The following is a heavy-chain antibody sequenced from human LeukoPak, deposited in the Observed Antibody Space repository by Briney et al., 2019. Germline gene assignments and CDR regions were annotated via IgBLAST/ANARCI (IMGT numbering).Heavy chain of an antibody. J-gene: IGHJ4*02. CDR3: ARNTYYYDSSGYYHFDY. CDR2: INPSGGST. Sequence: ASVKVSCKASGYTFTSYYMHWVRQAPGQGLEWMGIINPSGGSTSYAQKFQGRVTMTRDMSTSTVYMELSSLRSEDTAVYYCARNTYYYDSSGYYHFDYWGQGTLVTVSS. D-gene: IGHD3-22*01. V-gene: IGHV1-46*01. CDR1: GYTFTSYY.